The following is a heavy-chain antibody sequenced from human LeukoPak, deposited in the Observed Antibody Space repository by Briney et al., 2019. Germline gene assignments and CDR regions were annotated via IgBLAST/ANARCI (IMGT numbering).Heavy chain of an antibody. D-gene: IGHD3-10*01. Sequence: PSETLSLTCAVYGGSFSGYYWSWIRQPPGKGPEWIGEINHSGSTNYNPSLKSRVTISVDTSKNQFSLKLSSVTAADTAVYYCARGKLWFGELPDYWGQGTLVTVSS. CDR2: INHSGST. V-gene: IGHV4-34*01. CDR3: ARGKLWFGELPDY. CDR1: GGSFSGYY. J-gene: IGHJ4*02.